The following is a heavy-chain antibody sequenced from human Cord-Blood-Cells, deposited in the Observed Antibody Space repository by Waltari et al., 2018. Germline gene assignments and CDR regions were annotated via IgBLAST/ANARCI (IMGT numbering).Heavy chain of an antibody. J-gene: IGHJ3*02. CDR1: GYTFTSYY. CDR3: ARNDIVVVPAALGAFDI. D-gene: IGHD2-2*01. CDR2: INPSGGST. V-gene: IGHV1-46*01. Sequence: QVQLVQSGAEVKKPGASVQVSCKASGYTFTSYYMLWVAPAPGQGLEWMGIINPSGGSTSYAQKFQGRVTMTRDTSTSTVYMELSSLRSEDTAVYYCARNDIVVVPAALGAFDIWGRGTMVTVSS.